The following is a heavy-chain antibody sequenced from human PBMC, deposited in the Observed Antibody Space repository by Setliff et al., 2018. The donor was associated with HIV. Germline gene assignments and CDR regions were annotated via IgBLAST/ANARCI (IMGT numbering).Heavy chain of an antibody. J-gene: IGHJ4*02. D-gene: IGHD1-26*01. CDR2: IIPIVDIA. CDR1: GGTFSSYA. Sequence: ASVKVSCKASGGTFSSYAISWVRQAPGQGLEWMGGIIPIVDIAKYAQKFQDRVTITADKSTSTAFMELSSLRSEDTAVYYCARGAYRRRDGGTYFYQFDFWGRGTLVNRLL. V-gene: IGHV1-69*10. CDR3: ARGAYRRRDGGTYFYQFDF.